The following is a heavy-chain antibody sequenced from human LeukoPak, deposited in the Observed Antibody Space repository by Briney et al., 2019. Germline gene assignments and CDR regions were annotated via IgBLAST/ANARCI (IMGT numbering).Heavy chain of an antibody. D-gene: IGHD2-2*01. Sequence: SQTLSLTCTVSGGSISSGGYYWSWIRQPPGKGLEWIGYIYHSGSTYYNPSLKSRVTISVDRSKNQFSLKLSSVTAADTAVYYCARYSVPAAPSAASADAFDIWGQGTMVTVSS. V-gene: IGHV4-30-2*01. J-gene: IGHJ3*02. CDR1: GGSISSGGYY. CDR2: IYHSGST. CDR3: ARYSVPAAPSAASADAFDI.